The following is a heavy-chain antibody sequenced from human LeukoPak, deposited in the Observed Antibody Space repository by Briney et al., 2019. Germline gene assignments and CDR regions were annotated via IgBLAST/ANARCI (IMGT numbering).Heavy chain of an antibody. D-gene: IGHD2-2*01. V-gene: IGHV4-31*03. Sequence: QPLTLPCTVSGRPISSGGYYWSWIPQHPGKGLEWIGYTYYSGGRYYNPFLKGRVTISVDTSKNQFSLKLSSVTAAGTAVYYCSKDLREIVVVPAAIVSGAFDIWGQGTMVTVSS. CDR2: TYYSGGR. CDR1: GRPISSGGYY. CDR3: SKDLREIVVVPAAIVSGAFDI. J-gene: IGHJ3*02.